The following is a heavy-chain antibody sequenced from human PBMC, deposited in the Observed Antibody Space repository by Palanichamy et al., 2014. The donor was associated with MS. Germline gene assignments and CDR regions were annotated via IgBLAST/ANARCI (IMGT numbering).Heavy chain of an antibody. D-gene: IGHD3-9*01. V-gene: IGHV4-34*01. CDR2: INHSGST. CDR1: GGVLQWLL. CDR3: ARAVGGMDYDILTGYYTGWYYYMDV. J-gene: IGHJ6*03. Sequence: QAQLQQWGAGLLKPSETLSLTCAVYGGVLQWLLLELDPPAPRKGLEWIGEINHSGSTNYNPSLKSRVTISVDTSKNQFSLKLSSVTAADTAVYYCARAVGGMDYDILTGYYTGWYYYMDVWGKGTTVTVSS.